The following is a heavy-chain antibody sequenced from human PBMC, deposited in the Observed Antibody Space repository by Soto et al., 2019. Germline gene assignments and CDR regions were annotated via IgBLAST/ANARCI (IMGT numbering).Heavy chain of an antibody. D-gene: IGHD4-17*01. Sequence: PGGSLRLSCAASGFTFSSYSMNWVRQAPGKGLEWLSYSSSSSRTIYYADSVKGRFTISRDMSTSTAYMELSSLRPEDTAVYYCAADVGGYIYGLARHWGPGTLVTVSS. CDR2: SSSSSRTI. V-gene: IGHV3-48*01. CDR1: GFTFSSYS. CDR3: AADVGGYIYGLARH. J-gene: IGHJ4*02.